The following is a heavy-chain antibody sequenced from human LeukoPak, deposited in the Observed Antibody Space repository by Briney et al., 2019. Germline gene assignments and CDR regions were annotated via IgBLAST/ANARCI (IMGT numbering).Heavy chain of an antibody. CDR3: ARVGVYDSPPRAFDI. D-gene: IGHD3-22*01. CDR1: GGSISSYY. V-gene: IGHV4-59*01. CDR2: IYYSGST. Sequence: SETLSLTCTVSGGSISSYYWGWIRQPPGKGLEWIGYIYYSGSTNYNPSLRTRVTISVDTSKSQFSLKLSSVTAADTAVYYCARVGVYDSPPRAFDIWGQGTMVTVSS. J-gene: IGHJ3*02.